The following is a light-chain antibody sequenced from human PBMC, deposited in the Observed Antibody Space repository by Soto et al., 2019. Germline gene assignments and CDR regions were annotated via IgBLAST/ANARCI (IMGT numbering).Light chain of an antibody. CDR1: QSVDSH. V-gene: IGKV3D-15*01. J-gene: IGKJ4*01. CDR3: QQYNNWPPLT. CDR2: AAS. Sequence: IVMTQSPATLSVSPGERVTLSCRASQSVDSHLAWYQQKPGQAPRLLIFAASTRATGIPARFSGSGSGTEFTLAISGLQSEDFAVYYCQQYNNWPPLTFGGGTKVDIK.